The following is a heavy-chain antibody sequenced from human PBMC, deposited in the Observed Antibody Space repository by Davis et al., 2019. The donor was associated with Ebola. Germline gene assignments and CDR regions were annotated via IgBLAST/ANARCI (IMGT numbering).Heavy chain of an antibody. CDR2: KWHDGSNK. CDR1: GFTFSSYG. J-gene: IGHJ4*02. V-gene: IGHV3-33*01. CDR3: ARDRGGIVGATTCYFDY. Sequence: GESLKISCAASGFTFSSYGMHWVRQAPGKGLEWVAVKWHDGSNKYYADSVKGRFTISRDNSKNTLYLQMNSLRAEDTAVYYCARDRGGIVGATTCYFDYWGQGTLVTVSS. D-gene: IGHD1-26*01.